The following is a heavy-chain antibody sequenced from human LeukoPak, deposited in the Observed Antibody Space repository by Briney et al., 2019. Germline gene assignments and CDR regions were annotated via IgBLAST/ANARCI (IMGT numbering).Heavy chain of an antibody. D-gene: IGHD2-15*01. Sequence: ASVKVSCKASGYTFTGYYMHWVRQAPGQGLEWMGWINPNSGGTNYAQKFQGRVTMTRDTSISTAYTELSRLRSDDTAVYYCARELVYCSGGSCSNWFDPWGQGTLVTVSS. CDR2: INPNSGGT. CDR3: ARELVYCSGGSCSNWFDP. CDR1: GYTFTGYY. J-gene: IGHJ5*02. V-gene: IGHV1-2*02.